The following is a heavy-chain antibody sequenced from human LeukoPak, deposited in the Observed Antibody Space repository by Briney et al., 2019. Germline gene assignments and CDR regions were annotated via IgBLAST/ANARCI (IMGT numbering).Heavy chain of an antibody. CDR1: GFTFSSYG. D-gene: IGHD3-10*01. Sequence: GGSLRLSCAASGFTFSSYGMHWVRQAPGKGLEWVAFIRYDGSNKYYADSVKGRFTISRDNAKNSLYLQMNSLRAEDTAVYYCARSRHVLLWFGEPLPDAFDIWGQGTMVTVSS. CDR3: ARSRHVLLWFGEPLPDAFDI. CDR2: IRYDGSNK. V-gene: IGHV3-30*02. J-gene: IGHJ3*02.